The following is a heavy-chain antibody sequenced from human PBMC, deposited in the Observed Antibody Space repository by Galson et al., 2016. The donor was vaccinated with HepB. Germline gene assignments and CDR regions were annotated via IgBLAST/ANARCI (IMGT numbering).Heavy chain of an antibody. Sequence: SLRLSCAASEFTFSTYGMHWVRQAPGKGLEWVALIWHDGSNKYYADSVKGRFTISRDNPKNTLYLEMDSLRAEDTALYYCARAGLTMVRGRSAFDSWGQGTLVSVSS. J-gene: IGHJ4*02. D-gene: IGHD3-10*01. CDR3: ARAGLTMVRGRSAFDS. CDR2: IWHDGSNK. V-gene: IGHV3-33*01. CDR1: EFTFSTYG.